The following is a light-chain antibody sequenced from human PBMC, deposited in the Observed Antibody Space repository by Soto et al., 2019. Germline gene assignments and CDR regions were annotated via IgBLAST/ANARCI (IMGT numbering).Light chain of an antibody. CDR2: GAS. CDR1: ENVDIN. CDR3: LQQNNYPRT. V-gene: IGKV3D-15*01. J-gene: IGKJ2*01. Sequence: EIVLTQSPATLSVSPGERVTLSCRASENVDINLAWYQQKPGQTPRLLIHGASTRATGIAARFSGSGSGTEFTLTISSLQPEDFATYYCLQQNNYPRTFGQGTKVDIK.